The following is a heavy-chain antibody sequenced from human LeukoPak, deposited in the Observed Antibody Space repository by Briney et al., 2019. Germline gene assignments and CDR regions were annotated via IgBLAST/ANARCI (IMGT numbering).Heavy chain of an antibody. Sequence: GASVKVSCKASGGTFSSYAISWVRQAPGQGLEWMGGIIPIFGTANYAQKFQGRVTITADESTSTAYMELSSLRSEDTAVYYCASGLYRDLWFGELLFYYGMDVWAKGPRSPSP. V-gene: IGHV1-69*13. D-gene: IGHD3-10*01. CDR3: ASGLYRDLWFGELLFYYGMDV. CDR2: IIPIFGTA. CDR1: GGTFSSYA. J-gene: IGHJ6*02.